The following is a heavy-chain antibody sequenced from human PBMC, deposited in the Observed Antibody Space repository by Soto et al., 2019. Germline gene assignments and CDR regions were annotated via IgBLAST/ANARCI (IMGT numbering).Heavy chain of an antibody. Sequence: SSETLSLTCTVSGGSISSSYWSWIRQPPGKGLEWLAYIYDDGSANYNPSLKSRATISLDMSKNQFSLKLTSVTAADTAVYYCARDKYCIGGSCRKNSFDPWGQGTLVTVSS. CDR2: IYDDGSA. D-gene: IGHD2-15*01. V-gene: IGHV4-59*01. J-gene: IGHJ5*02. CDR3: ARDKYCIGGSCRKNSFDP. CDR1: GGSISSSY.